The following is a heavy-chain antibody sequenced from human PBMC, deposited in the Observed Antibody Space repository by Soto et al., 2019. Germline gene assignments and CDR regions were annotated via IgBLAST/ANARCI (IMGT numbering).Heavy chain of an antibody. J-gene: IGHJ4*02. Sequence: QVQLVESGGGVVQPGRSLRLSCAASGFTFSSYGMHWVRQAPGKGLEWVAVISYDGSNKYYADSLKGRFTISRDNSKNPLYLQMNSLRAEETAVYYCARDGKWLALPDYWGQGTLVTVSS. V-gene: IGHV3-30*03. D-gene: IGHD6-19*01. CDR3: ARDGKWLALPDY. CDR1: GFTFSSYG. CDR2: ISYDGSNK.